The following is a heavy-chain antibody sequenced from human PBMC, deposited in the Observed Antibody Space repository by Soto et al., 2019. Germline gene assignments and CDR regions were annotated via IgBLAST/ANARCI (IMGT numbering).Heavy chain of an antibody. CDR3: ARRPIMITLGGVIDYYFDF. V-gene: IGHV4-4*07. J-gene: IGHJ4*02. CDR2: MHTSGST. D-gene: IGHD3-16*02. Sequence: PSETLSLTCTVSGGSIRGYYWSWIRQPAGMGLEWIGRMHTSGSTNYNPSLKSRVTISVDMSKNQISLKLTSVSAADAAVYYCARRPIMITLGGVIDYYFDFWGQGSLVTVSS. CDR1: GGSIRGYY.